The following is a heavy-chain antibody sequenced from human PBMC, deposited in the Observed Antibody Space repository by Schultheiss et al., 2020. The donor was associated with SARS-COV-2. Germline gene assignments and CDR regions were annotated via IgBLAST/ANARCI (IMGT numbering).Heavy chain of an antibody. D-gene: IGHD2-2*01. CDR1: GGSFSGYY. V-gene: IGHV4-34*01. CDR2: INHSGST. J-gene: IGHJ6*03. Sequence: SETLSLTCAVYGGSFSGYYWSWIRQPPGKGLEWIGEINHSGSTNYNPSLQSRVSISVDTSKNQFSLKLSSVTAADTAVYYCARNIVVVSSGGDYYYYYYMDVWGKGTTVTVSS. CDR3: ARNIVVVSSGGDYYYYYYMDV.